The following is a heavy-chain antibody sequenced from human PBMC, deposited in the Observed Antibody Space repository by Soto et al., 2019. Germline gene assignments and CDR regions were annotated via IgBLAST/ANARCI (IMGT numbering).Heavy chain of an antibody. J-gene: IGHJ4*02. V-gene: IGHV3-23*01. CDR1: GFTFSSYA. CDR2: ISGSGDTT. Sequence: EVQLLESGGGLVQPGGSLRLSCAVSGFTFSSYAVSWVRQAPGKGLEWVSVISGSGDTTVYADSVKGRFATSRDNAKNTVYLQMNSLRAEDTAVYYCAQDGVDTVTFVYWGQGTLVTVSS. D-gene: IGHD4-17*01. CDR3: AQDGVDTVTFVY.